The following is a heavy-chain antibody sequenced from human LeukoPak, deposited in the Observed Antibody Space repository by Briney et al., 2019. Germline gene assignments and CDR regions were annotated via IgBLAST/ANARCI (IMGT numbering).Heavy chain of an antibody. Sequence: SETLSLTCTVSGGSISSSSYYWGWIRQPPGKGLEWIGSTDNSGSTYYNPSLKSRVTISVDTSKNQFSLKLSSVTAADTAVYYCAITYYYDSSGYYRLDYFDYWGQGTLVTVSS. V-gene: IGHV4-39*01. CDR2: TDNSGST. J-gene: IGHJ4*02. D-gene: IGHD3-22*01. CDR3: AITYYYDSSGYYRLDYFDY. CDR1: GGSISSSSYY.